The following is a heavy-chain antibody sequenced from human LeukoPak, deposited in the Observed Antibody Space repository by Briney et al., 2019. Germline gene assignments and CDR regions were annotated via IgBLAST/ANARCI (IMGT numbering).Heavy chain of an antibody. CDR3: ARVIGAPGTEYYYYYMDV. D-gene: IGHD6-13*01. CDR2: ISYDGSNK. J-gene: IGHJ6*03. Sequence: GGSLRLSCAASGFTFSSYAMHWVRQAPGKGLEWVAVISYDGSNKYYADSVKGRFTISRDNSKNTLYLQMNSLRAEDTAVYYCARVIGAPGTEYYYYYMDVWGKGTTVTVSS. CDR1: GFTFSSYA. V-gene: IGHV3-30-3*01.